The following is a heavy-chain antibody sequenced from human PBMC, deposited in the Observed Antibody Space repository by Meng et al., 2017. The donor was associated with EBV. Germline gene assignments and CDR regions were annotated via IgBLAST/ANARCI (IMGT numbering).Heavy chain of an antibody. J-gene: IGHJ4*02. V-gene: IGHV1-69*01. CDR3: ARAPDNWNDGPYY. CDR2: IIPIFGTA. CDR1: GGPFSSYA. D-gene: IGHD1-20*01. Sequence: HVHPVQAGAEGSKPGSPVTVSCKASGGPFSSYAINCVLQAPGQWLGWMGGIIPIFGTANHAQKFQGRVTITADESTSTAYMELSSLRSEDTAVYYCARAPDNWNDGPYYWCQETLVTVSS.